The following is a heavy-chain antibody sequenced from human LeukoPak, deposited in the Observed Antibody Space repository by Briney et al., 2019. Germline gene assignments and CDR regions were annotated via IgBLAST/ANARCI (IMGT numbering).Heavy chain of an antibody. CDR1: GYSFTSYW. CDR2: IYPGDSDT. D-gene: IGHD3-22*01. Sequence: GESLKISCKGSGYSFTSYWIGWVRQMPGKGLEWMGIIYPGDSDTTYSPSFRGQVTISADKSITTAYLQWSSLKASDTAMYYCARLSYDSSGYLDNYFDYWGQGTLVTVSS. CDR3: ARLSYDSSGYLDNYFDY. V-gene: IGHV5-51*01. J-gene: IGHJ4*02.